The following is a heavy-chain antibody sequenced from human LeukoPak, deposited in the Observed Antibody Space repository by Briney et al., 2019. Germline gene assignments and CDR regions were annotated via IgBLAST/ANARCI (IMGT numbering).Heavy chain of an antibody. Sequence: ASVKVSCKVSGYTLTELSMHWVRQAPGKGLEWMGGFDPEDGETIYAQKFQGRVTMTEDTSTDTAYMELSSLRSEDTAVYYCATGLAAWDPFDYWGQGTLVTVSS. CDR1: GYTLTELS. V-gene: IGHV1-24*01. D-gene: IGHD6-6*01. CDR2: FDPEDGET. J-gene: IGHJ4*02. CDR3: ATGLAAWDPFDY.